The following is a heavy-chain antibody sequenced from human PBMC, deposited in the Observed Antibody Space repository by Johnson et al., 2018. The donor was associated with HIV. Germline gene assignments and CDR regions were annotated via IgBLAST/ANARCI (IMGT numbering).Heavy chain of an antibody. J-gene: IGHJ3*02. Sequence: EVQLVESGGGVVQPGRSPRLSCAASGFTVSSNYMSWVRQAPGKGLEWVSVIYSGGSTYYADSVKGRFTISRDSSKNTLHLQMNSLRAEDTAVYYCARDTSIAAARAVDIWGQGTMVTVSS. CDR3: ARDTSIAAARAVDI. CDR1: GFTVSSNY. CDR2: IYSGGST. D-gene: IGHD6-6*01. V-gene: IGHV3-66*02.